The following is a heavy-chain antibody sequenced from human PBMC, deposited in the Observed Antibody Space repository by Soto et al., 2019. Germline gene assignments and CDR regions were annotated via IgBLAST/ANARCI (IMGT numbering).Heavy chain of an antibody. J-gene: IGHJ4*02. D-gene: IGHD6-19*01. CDR3: GARKSIAAVAGTDY. CDR2: ISGRGDST. Sequence: QFGGSLRLSCAASGFSFSNYGMNWVRQAPGKGLEWVSAISGRGDSTFYADSMGGRFTISRDNSKNTLYLQMKSLRAGDTAVYYCGARKSIAAVAGTDYWGQGTLVTVSS. CDR1: GFSFSNYG. V-gene: IGHV3-23*01.